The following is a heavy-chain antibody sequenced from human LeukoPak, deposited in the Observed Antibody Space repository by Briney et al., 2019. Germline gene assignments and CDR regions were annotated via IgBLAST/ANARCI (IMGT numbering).Heavy chain of an antibody. J-gene: IGHJ6*03. V-gene: IGHV3-30*02. D-gene: IGHD6-19*01. CDR2: IRYDGTSE. CDR3: AKDGRQWLLYYYYYMDV. Sequence: GGSLRLSCAASGFTFNDYYMTWIRQAPGKGLEWVAFIRYDGTSEYYADSVKGRFTISRDNSKNTLYLQMNSLRTEDAAVYSCAKDGRQWLLYYYYYMDVWGKGTTVTISS. CDR1: GFTFNDYY.